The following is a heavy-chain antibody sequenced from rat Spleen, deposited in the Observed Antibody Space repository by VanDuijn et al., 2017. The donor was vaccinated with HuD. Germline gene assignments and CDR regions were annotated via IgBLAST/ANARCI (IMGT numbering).Heavy chain of an antibody. Sequence: EVQLAETGGGLVQPGRSLKLSCVASGFTFSRYWMYWVRQAPTKGLEWVASISTSGGSTYHRDSVKGRFTVSRDNAKSTLYLQMNSLRSEDTATYYCTSEVQYNWFAYWGQGTLVTVSS. CDR1: GFTFSRYW. J-gene: IGHJ3*01. D-gene: IGHD1-5*01. CDR3: TSEVQYNWFAY. V-gene: IGHV5-27*01. CDR2: ISTSGGST.